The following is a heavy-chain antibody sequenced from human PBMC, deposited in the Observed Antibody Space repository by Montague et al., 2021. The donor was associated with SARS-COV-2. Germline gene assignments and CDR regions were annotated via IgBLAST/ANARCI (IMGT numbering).Heavy chain of an antibody. J-gene: IGHJ3*02. CDR1: GGSISSGGYY. V-gene: IGHV4-31*03. D-gene: IGHD3-3*01. CDR3: ARITSITIFGVVSAFDX. Sequence: TLSLTCTVSGGSISSGGYYWSWIRQPPGKDLEWIGYIYYSGSTYYNPSLKSRVTISVDTSKNQFSLKLSSVTAADTAVYYCARITSITIFGVVSAFDXWGQGTVVTVSS. CDR2: IYYSGST.